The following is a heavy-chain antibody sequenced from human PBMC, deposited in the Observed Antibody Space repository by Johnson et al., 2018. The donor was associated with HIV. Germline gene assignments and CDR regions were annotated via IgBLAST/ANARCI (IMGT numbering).Heavy chain of an antibody. CDR1: GFTVSSNY. CDR2: IYSGGST. Sequence: EVQLVESGGGLVQPGGSLRLSCAASGFTVSSNYMSWVRQAPGQGLEWVSVIYSGGSTYYADSVKVRFTISRDNSKNTLYLQMNSLRAEDTAVYYCARDSAYCGGDCHDAFDIWGQGTMVTVSS. J-gene: IGHJ3*02. CDR3: ARDSAYCGGDCHDAFDI. D-gene: IGHD2-21*02. V-gene: IGHV3-66*01.